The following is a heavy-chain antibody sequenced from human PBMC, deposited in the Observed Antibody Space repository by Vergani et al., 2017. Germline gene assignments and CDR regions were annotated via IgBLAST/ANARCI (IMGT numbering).Heavy chain of an antibody. D-gene: IGHD3-10*01. V-gene: IGHV3-30*01. CDR2: ISYDGSNK. Sequence: QVQLVESGGGVVQPGRSLRLSCAASGFTFSSYAMHWVRQAPGKGLEWVAVISYDGSNKYYADSVKGRFTISRDNSKNTLYLQMNSLRAEDTAVDYCARDPGAWVTDYWGQGTLVTVSS. CDR3: ARDPGAWVTDY. J-gene: IGHJ4*02. CDR1: GFTFSSYA.